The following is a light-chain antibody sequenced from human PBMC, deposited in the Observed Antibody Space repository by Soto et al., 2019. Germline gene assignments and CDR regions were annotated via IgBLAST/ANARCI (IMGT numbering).Light chain of an antibody. V-gene: IGKV3-15*01. Sequence: EIVMTQSPATLSVSLGERATLSCRASQSVSSNLAWYQQKPGQPPRLLIHAASTRAPGIPARFSGSGSGTDFSLTISSLQSEDFALYYCQQYNNWPPWTFGQGTKVEIK. CDR2: AAS. CDR1: QSVSSN. CDR3: QQYNNWPPWT. J-gene: IGKJ1*01.